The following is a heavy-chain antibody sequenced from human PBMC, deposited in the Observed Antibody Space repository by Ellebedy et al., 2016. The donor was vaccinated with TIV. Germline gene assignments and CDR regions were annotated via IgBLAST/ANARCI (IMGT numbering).Heavy chain of an antibody. J-gene: IGHJ6*02. CDR3: ARDRRRIVRFLEWFGDRYYGMDV. V-gene: IGHV1-2*04. CDR2: ITPNSGRT. Sequence: AASVKVSCKASGFSFTGYYIHWVRQAPGQGLEWMGWITPNSGRTKYAQKFQDWVTITRDTSTSTAYMELRSLRSDDTAVYYCARDRRRIVRFLEWFGDRYYGMDVWGQGTTVTVSS. D-gene: IGHD3-3*01. CDR1: GFSFTGYY.